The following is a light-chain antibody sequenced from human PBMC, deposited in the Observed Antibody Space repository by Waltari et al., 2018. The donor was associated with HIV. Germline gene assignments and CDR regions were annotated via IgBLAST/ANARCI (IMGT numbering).Light chain of an antibody. CDR1: QSVSSN. V-gene: IGKV3-15*01. CDR3: QQYNAWPLYS. CDR2: AAS. J-gene: IGKJ2*03. Sequence: EIVMTQSPATLSVSPGESVTLSCRASQSVSSNLAWYQQRPGQAPRLLIFAASTRAPGIPARFSGSGSGTEFTLTISSLQSEDFAVYYCQQYNAWPLYSFGQGTKLEI.